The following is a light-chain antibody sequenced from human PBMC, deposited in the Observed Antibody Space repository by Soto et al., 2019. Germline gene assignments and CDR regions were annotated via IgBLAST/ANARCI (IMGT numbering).Light chain of an antibody. J-gene: IGLJ3*02. V-gene: IGLV1-47*01. Sequence: QSVLTQPPSASGTPGQRVTISCSGSSSNIGSNYVYWYQQLPGTAPTLLIYRNNQRPSGVPDRFSGSKSGTSASLAIRGLRSEDEADYYCAACDASLSGWVFGGWTKLTVL. CDR3: AACDASLSGWV. CDR2: RNN. CDR1: SSNIGSNY.